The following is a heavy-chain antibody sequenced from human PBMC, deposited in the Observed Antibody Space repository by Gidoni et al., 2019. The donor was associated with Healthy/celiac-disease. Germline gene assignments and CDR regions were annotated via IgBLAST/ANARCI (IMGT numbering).Heavy chain of an antibody. J-gene: IGHJ6*02. CDR1: GFTFSSYA. D-gene: IGHD3-10*01. CDR2: ISYDGSNK. CDR3: AREAGEDDYYYYYGMDV. Sequence: QVQLVESGGGVVQPGRSLRLSCAASGFTFSSYAMHWVRQAPGKGLEWVAVISYDGSNKYYADSVKGRFTISRDNSKNTLYLQMNSLRAEDTAVYYCAREAGEDDYYYYYGMDVWGQGTTVTVSS. V-gene: IGHV3-30*01.